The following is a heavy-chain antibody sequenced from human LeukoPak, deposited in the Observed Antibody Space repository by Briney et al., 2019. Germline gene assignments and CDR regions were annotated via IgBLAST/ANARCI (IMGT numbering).Heavy chain of an antibody. J-gene: IGHJ3*02. CDR1: GYTFPGYY. CDR3: ARCDSSGYCAFDI. D-gene: IGHD3-22*01. V-gene: IGHV1-2*02. Sequence: ASVKVSCKASGYTFPGYYMHWVRQAPGQGLEWMGWINPNSGGTNYAQKFQGRVTMTRDTSISTAYMELSRLRSDDTAVYYCARCDSSGYCAFDIWGQGTMVTVSS. CDR2: INPNSGGT.